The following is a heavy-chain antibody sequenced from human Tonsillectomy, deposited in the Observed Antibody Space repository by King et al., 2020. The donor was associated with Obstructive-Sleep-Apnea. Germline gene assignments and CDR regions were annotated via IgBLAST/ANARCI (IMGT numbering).Heavy chain of an antibody. CDR3: ARLMADIVVVPAAQTYYFDY. V-gene: IGHV5-51*01. CDR2: IYPGDSDT. J-gene: IGHJ4*02. CDR1: GYSFTSYW. Sequence: QLVQSGAEVKKPGESLKISCKGSGYSFTSYWIGWVRQMPGKGLEWMGIIYPGDSDTRYSPSFQGQVTISADKSLSTAYLQWSSLKASETAMYYCARLMADIVVVPAAQTYYFDYWGQGTLVTVSS. D-gene: IGHD2-2*01.